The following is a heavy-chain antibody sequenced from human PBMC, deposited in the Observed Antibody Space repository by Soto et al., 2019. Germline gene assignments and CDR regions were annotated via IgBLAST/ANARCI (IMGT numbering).Heavy chain of an antibody. CDR2: INHSGST. J-gene: IGHJ5*02. CDR3: ARRYYDILTGYYNGWFDP. D-gene: IGHD3-9*01. V-gene: IGHV4-34*01. Sequence: KPSESLSLTCAVYGGSFSGYYWSWIRQPPGKGLEWIGEINHSGSTNYNPSLKSRVTISVDTSKNQFSLKLSSVTAADTAVYYCARRYYDILTGYYNGWFDPWGQGTLVTVSS. CDR1: GGSFSGYY.